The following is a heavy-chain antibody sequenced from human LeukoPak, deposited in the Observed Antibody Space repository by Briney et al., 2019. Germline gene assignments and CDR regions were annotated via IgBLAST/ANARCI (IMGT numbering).Heavy chain of an antibody. CDR3: VRERYSSSRIFHYYGMDV. J-gene: IGHJ6*02. CDR2: IYSGGSP. V-gene: IGHV3-66*01. CDR1: GFTFSSYS. D-gene: IGHD6-19*01. Sequence: GGNLKLSCAASGFTFSSYSMNWVRQAQGKGMKWVALIYSGGSPDYADSVRGRFTISRDNSKNTLFLQMNSLRAEDTAMYYCVRERYSSSRIFHYYGMDVWGQGTTVTVSS.